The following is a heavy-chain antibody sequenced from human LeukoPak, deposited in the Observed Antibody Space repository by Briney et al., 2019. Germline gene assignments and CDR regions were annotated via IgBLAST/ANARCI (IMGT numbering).Heavy chain of an antibody. J-gene: IGHJ6*03. Sequence: VGSLRLSCAASGFTFDDYAMHWVRQAPGKGLEWVSLISWDGGSTYYADSVKGRFTISRDNSKNSLYLQMNSLRAEDTALYYCAKSGRFDYYYYMDVWGKGTTVTVSS. CDR3: AKSGRFDYYYYMDV. CDR1: GFTFDDYA. CDR2: ISWDGGST. D-gene: IGHD3-10*01. V-gene: IGHV3-43D*04.